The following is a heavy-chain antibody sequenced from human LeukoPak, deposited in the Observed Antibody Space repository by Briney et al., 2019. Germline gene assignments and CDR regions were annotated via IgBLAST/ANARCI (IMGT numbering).Heavy chain of an antibody. CDR3: ASVAYCGGDCPIAFDY. D-gene: IGHD2-21*02. CDR1: GYAFTGYY. J-gene: IGHJ4*02. CDR2: INPNSGGT. Sequence: ASVKASCKASGYAFTGYYMHWVRQAPGQGLEWMGWINPNSGGTNYAQKFQGRVTMTRDTSISTAYMELSRLRSDDTAVYYCASVAYCGGDCPIAFDYWGQGTLVTVSS. V-gene: IGHV1-2*02.